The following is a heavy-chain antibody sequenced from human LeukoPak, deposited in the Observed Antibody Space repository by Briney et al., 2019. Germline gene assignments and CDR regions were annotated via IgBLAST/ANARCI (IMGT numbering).Heavy chain of an antibody. CDR1: GFTFSSYW. Sequence: PGGSLRLSCAASGFTFSSYWMHWVRQAPGKGLEWFSVIYSGGSTYYADSVKGRFTISRDNSKNTLYLQMNSLRAEDTAVYYCAKGDSGGYYPFYFWGQGTLVTVSS. J-gene: IGHJ4*02. CDR3: AKGDSGGYYPFYF. V-gene: IGHV3-NL1*01. CDR2: IYSGGST. D-gene: IGHD1-26*01.